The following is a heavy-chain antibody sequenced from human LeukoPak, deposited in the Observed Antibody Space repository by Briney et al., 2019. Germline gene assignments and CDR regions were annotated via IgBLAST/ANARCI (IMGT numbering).Heavy chain of an antibody. CDR1: GGPFSGYY. CDR3: ARGGEKYYFDY. J-gene: IGHJ4*02. CDR2: INHSGST. V-gene: IGHV4-34*01. Sequence: SETLSLTCAVSGGPFSGYYWSWIRQPPGKGLEWIGEINHSGSTNYNPSLKSRVTISVDTSKNQFSLKLSSVTAANTAVYYCARGGEKYYFDYWDQGTLVTVPS. D-gene: IGHD3-10*01.